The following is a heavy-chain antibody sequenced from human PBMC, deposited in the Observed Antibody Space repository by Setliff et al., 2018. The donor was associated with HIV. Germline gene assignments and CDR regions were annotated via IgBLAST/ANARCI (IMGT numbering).Heavy chain of an antibody. V-gene: IGHV4-4*09. J-gene: IGHJ4*02. CDR1: GGSINSYY. Sequence: SETLSLTCSVSGGSINSYYWSWIRQPPGKGLEWIGYIYSSGSTNYNPSLKSRVSISVDTSKSQLSLQLRSVTAADTAVYYCARQRDRFGEFEYWGQGTPVTVSS. CDR3: ARQRDRFGEFEY. CDR2: IYSSGST. D-gene: IGHD3-10*01.